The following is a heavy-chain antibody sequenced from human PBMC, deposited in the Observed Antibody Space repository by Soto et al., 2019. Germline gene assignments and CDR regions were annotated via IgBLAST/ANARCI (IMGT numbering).Heavy chain of an antibody. J-gene: IGHJ6*03. CDR1: GGSFSGYY. CDR3: ATAVVAYYMDV. V-gene: IGHV4-34*01. Sequence: PSETLSLTCAVYGGSFSGYYWSWIRQPPGKGLEWIGEINHSGSTNYNPSLKSRVTISVDTSKNQFSLKLSSVTAADTDVYYCATAVVAYYMDVWGKGTTVTVSS. CDR2: INHSGST.